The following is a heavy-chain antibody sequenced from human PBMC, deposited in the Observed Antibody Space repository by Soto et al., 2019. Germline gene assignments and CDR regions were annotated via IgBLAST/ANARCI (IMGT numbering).Heavy chain of an antibody. V-gene: IGHV1-18*01. CDR2: ISGYNGHT. Sequence: QVQLVQSGAEVRKPGASVKVSCKASGYTFTTYGISWVRQAPGQGLEWMGWISGYNGHTKYAQKFQGRVTMTTDTSTSTVYMDVRRLRCDDTAVDYCAGEGEMPYYYYGLDVWGQGTTVTVSS. CDR3: AGEGEMPYYYYGLDV. CDR1: GYTFTTYG. D-gene: IGHD3-16*01. J-gene: IGHJ6*02.